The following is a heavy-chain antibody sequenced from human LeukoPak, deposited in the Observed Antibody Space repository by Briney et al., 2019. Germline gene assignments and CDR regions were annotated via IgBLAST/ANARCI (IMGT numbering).Heavy chain of an antibody. CDR3: ARDIVVVPATRGGWFDP. CDR2: ISGGGGST. Sequence: EGSLRLSCVASEFTFANHAMSWVRQAPGKGLEWISAISGGGGSTFYADSVKGRFTISRDNSKNTLYLQMNSLRVEDTAIYYCARDIVVVPATRGGWFDPWGQGTLVTVSS. J-gene: IGHJ5*02. V-gene: IGHV3-23*01. CDR1: EFTFANHA. D-gene: IGHD2-2*01.